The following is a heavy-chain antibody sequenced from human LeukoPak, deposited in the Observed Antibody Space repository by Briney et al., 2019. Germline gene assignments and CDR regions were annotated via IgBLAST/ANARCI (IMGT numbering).Heavy chain of an antibody. CDR1: GGSISSSSYY. CDR2: IYYSGST. J-gene: IGHJ4*02. CDR3: ARRVLFATRAFFDY. Sequence: PSETLFLTCTVSGGSISSSSYYWGWIRQPPGKGLEWIGSIYYSGSTYYNPSLKSRVTISVDTSKNQFSLKLSSVTAADTAVYYCARRVLFATRAFFDYWGQGTLVTVSS. D-gene: IGHD2-15*01. V-gene: IGHV4-39*01.